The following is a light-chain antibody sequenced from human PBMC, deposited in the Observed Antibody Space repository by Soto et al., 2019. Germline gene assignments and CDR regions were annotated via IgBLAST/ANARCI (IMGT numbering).Light chain of an antibody. V-gene: IGKV3-15*01. CDR1: PSAGTF. J-gene: IGKJ4*01. CDR2: DVS. CDR3: QQYYHWPPRT. Sequence: DIEMTQSPATLSVSPGDRVTLSCRASPSAGTFLAWYQQKPGQAPRLLMYDVSTRATGVPARFSGSGSGTEFTLTICSPQSDDCAVSYCQQYYHWPPRTCGGGTKVE.